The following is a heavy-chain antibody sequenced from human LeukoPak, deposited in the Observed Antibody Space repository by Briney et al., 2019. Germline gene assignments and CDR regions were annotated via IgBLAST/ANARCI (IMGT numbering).Heavy chain of an antibody. J-gene: IGHJ5*02. CDR3: ARGGPKGYCSSTSCYTVGWFDP. CDR1: GGSFSGYY. CDR2: INHSGST. D-gene: IGHD2-2*02. Sequence: SETLSLTCAVYGGSFSGYYWSWIRQPPGKGLEWIGEINHSGSTNYNPSLKSRVTISVDTSKSQFSLKLSSVTAADTAVYYCARGGPKGYCSSTSCYTVGWFDPWGQGTLVTVSS. V-gene: IGHV4-34*01.